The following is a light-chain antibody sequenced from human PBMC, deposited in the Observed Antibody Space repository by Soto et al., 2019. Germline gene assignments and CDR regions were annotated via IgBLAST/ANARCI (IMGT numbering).Light chain of an antibody. J-gene: IGKJ1*01. Sequence: EIVLTQSPGTRSLSPGERATLSCRASQSISSNYFAWYQQKPGQAPRLLIYAASTRATGLPDRFSGSGSGTDFTLTISRLEPEDFAVYYCQQYDTSPWTFGRGTKVEIK. CDR1: QSISSNY. CDR2: AAS. V-gene: IGKV3-20*01. CDR3: QQYDTSPWT.